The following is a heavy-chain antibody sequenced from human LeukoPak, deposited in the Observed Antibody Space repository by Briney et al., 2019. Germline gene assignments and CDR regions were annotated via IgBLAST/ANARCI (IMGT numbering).Heavy chain of an antibody. CDR3: ARDHYDGGGYYSY. J-gene: IGHJ4*02. Sequence: GASVKVSCKASGGTFSSYAISWVRQAPGQGLEWMGGIIPIFGTANYAQKFQGRVTITTDESTSTAYVELSSLRSEDTAVYYCARDHYDGGGYYSYWGQGTLVTVSS. V-gene: IGHV1-69*05. D-gene: IGHD3-22*01. CDR2: IIPIFGTA. CDR1: GGTFSSYA.